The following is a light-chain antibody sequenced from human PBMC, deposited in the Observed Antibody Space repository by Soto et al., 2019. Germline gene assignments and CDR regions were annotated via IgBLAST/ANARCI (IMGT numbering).Light chain of an antibody. CDR3: QHYDGYPQT. V-gene: IGKV1-16*01. Sequence: DIQMTQSPSSLSASVGDRVTITCRASQGISNYLVLLQQKPGKAPKSLIYGASSLHSGVPSRFSGSGSGTHFTLTISGLQRDDFAIYYCQHYDGYPQTFGQGTRLEIK. J-gene: IGKJ5*01. CDR2: GAS. CDR1: QGISNY.